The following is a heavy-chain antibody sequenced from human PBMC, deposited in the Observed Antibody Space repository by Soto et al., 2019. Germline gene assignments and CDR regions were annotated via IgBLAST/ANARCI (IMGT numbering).Heavy chain of an antibody. D-gene: IGHD3-10*01. V-gene: IGHV3-48*03. CDR2: INSGGSLI. J-gene: IGHJ4*02. CDR3: ARETSYGQSATIVGEF. Sequence: EVQLVESGGGLVQPGGSLRLSCVGSGFRFNEYEINWVRQAPGKGLEWISYINSGGSLIYYAASVKGRLTISRDNYKDSVYLQMNSLRADDTALYYCARETSYGQSATIVGEFWGQGTLVTVSS. CDR1: GFRFNEYE.